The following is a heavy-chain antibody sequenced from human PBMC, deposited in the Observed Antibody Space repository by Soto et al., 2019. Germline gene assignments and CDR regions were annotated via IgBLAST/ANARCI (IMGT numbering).Heavy chain of an antibody. J-gene: IGHJ4*02. Sequence: QVQLQQWGAGLLKPSETLSLTCAVYGGSFSGYYWSWIRQPPGKGLEWIGEINHSGSTNYNPSLKSRVTISVDTSKNQFSLKLSSVTAADTAVYYCARVTNSYGYSFDYWGQGTLVTVSS. CDR2: INHSGST. CDR3: ARVTNSYGYSFDY. D-gene: IGHD5-18*01. CDR1: GGSFSGYY. V-gene: IGHV4-34*01.